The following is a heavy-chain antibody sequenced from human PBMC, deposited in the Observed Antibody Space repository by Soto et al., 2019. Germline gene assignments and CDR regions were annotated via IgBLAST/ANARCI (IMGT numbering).Heavy chain of an antibody. CDR2: IIPIFGTA. D-gene: IGHD6-13*01. Sequence: QVQLVQSGAEVKKPGSSVKVSCKASGGTFSRYAISWVRQAPGQGLEWMGGIIPIFGTANYAQKFQGTVTNTGEEFKSTGYMEQDSAKRECTSVYDYCSDIAEGWYSSSRSFYGMDVWGQVTTVTGSS. V-gene: IGHV1-69*01. CDR3: CSDIAEGWYSSSRSFYGMDV. J-gene: IGHJ6*02. CDR1: GGTFSRYA.